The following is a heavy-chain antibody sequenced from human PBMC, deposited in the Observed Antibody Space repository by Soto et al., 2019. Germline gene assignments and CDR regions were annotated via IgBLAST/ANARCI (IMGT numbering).Heavy chain of an antibody. CDR2: IYHSGST. CDR3: ARAPDYGDYTDAFDI. J-gene: IGHJ3*02. D-gene: IGHD4-17*01. Sequence: SETLSLTCTVSGGSISSYYWSWIRQPPGKGLEWIGYIYHSGSTNYNPSLKSRVTISVDTSKNQFSLKLSSVTAADTAVYYCARAPDYGDYTDAFDIWGQGTMVTVSS. CDR1: GGSISSYY. V-gene: IGHV4-59*01.